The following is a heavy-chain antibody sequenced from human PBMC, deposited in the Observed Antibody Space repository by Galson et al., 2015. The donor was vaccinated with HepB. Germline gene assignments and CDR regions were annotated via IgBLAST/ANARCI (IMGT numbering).Heavy chain of an antibody. CDR2: IIPIFGTA. Sequence: SVKVSCKASGGTFSSYAISWVRQAPGQGLEWMGGIIPIFGTANYAQKFQGRVTITADESTSTAYMELSSLRSEDTAVYYCARAVAGTMRFDYWGQGTLVTVSS. CDR3: ARAVAGTMRFDY. D-gene: IGHD6-19*01. J-gene: IGHJ4*02. CDR1: GGTFSSYA. V-gene: IGHV1-69*13.